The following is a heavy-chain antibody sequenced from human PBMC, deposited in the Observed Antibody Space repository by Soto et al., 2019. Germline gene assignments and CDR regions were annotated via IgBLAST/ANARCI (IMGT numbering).Heavy chain of an antibody. Sequence: QLQLQESGPGLVKPSKTLSLTCTVSGGSISSSSYYWGWIRQPPGKGLEWIGSIYYSGSTYYNPSLKSRVTISVDTSKNQFSLKLSSVTAADTAVYYCARLGCIFFDVTGDCYRGGGIGFDPWGQGTLVTVSS. J-gene: IGHJ5*02. V-gene: IGHV4-39*01. CDR2: IYYSGST. D-gene: IGHD2-21*02. CDR3: ARLGCIFFDVTGDCYRGGGIGFDP. CDR1: GGSISSSSYY.